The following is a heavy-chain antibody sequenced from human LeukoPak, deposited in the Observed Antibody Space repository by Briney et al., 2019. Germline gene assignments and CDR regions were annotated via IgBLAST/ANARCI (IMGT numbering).Heavy chain of an antibody. V-gene: IGHV4-59*01. CDR3: ARLLWFGAGWWFDP. Sequence: SETLPLTCTVSGGSISSYYWSWIRQPPGKGLEWIGYIYYSGSTNYNPSLKSRVTISVDTSKNQFSLKLSSVTAADTAVYYCARLLWFGAGWWFDPWGQGTLVTVSS. CDR1: GGSISSYY. CDR2: IYYSGST. D-gene: IGHD3-10*01. J-gene: IGHJ5*02.